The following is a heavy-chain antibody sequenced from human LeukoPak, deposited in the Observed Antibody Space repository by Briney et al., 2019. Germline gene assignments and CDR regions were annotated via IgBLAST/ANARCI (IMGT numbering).Heavy chain of an antibody. D-gene: IGHD6-13*01. CDR2: IYYSGST. CDR3: ARDRTGYSSSWYGMDV. CDR1: GGSISSYY. Sequence: SETPSLTCTVSGGSISSYYWSWIRQPPGKGLEWIGYIYYSGSTNYNPSLKSRVTISVDTSKNQFSLKLSSVTAADTAVYYCARDRTGYSSSWYGMDVWGKGTTVTVSS. J-gene: IGHJ6*04. V-gene: IGHV4-59*01.